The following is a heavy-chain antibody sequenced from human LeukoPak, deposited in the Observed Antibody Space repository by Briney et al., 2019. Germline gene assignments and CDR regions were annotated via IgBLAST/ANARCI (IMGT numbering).Heavy chain of an antibody. CDR3: ARGSPKQWGFDY. Sequence: ASVKVSCKASGYTFTSYDINWVRQATGQGLEWMGWMNPNSGNTGYAQKFQGRVTMTRNTSISTAYMELSSLRSEDTAVYYCARGSPKQWGFDYWGQGTLVTVSS. D-gene: IGHD6-19*01. CDR1: GYTFTSYD. V-gene: IGHV1-8*01. CDR2: MNPNSGNT. J-gene: IGHJ4*02.